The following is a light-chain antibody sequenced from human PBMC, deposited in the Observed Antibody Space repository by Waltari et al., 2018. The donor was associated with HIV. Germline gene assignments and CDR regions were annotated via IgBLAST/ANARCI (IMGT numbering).Light chain of an antibody. Sequence: DIQLPQSPSSLSASLVDSVTIPSRASQDIGMPITWYQHRPGRPPNLLIASASHLQDGVPSRFSGGGFGTHFTLSIDRPQPEDFTIYFCLQTYSLPYTFGQGTKVEVK. V-gene: IGKV1-39*01. CDR1: QDIGMP. CDR3: LQTYSLPYT. CDR2: SAS. J-gene: IGKJ2*01.